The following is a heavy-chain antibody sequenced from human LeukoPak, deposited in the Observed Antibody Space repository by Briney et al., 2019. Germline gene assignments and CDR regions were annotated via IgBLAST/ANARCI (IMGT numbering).Heavy chain of an antibody. Sequence: GALRLSCAASGFTFDDYSMSWVRQAPGKGLEWVSGINWNGGSTGYADSVKGRFTISRDNAKNSLYLQMNSLRAEDTALYYCARALGGDYDYWGQGTLVTVSS. CDR2: INWNGGST. J-gene: IGHJ4*02. D-gene: IGHD2-21*01. CDR3: ARALGGDYDY. V-gene: IGHV3-20*04. CDR1: GFTFDDYS.